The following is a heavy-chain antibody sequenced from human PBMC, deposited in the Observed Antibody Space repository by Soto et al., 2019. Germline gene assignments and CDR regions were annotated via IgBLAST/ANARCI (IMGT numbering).Heavy chain of an antibody. CDR2: INHSGTT. Sequence: PSETLSLTCAVYGGTFSGYYWTWIRQPPGKGLEWIGEINHSGTTNENPSLKSRLSISVDTSKNQFSLRLRSVTAADTAVYYCARGNNMILEVQGDAPDRYYLDYWGQGSLVTVSS. V-gene: IGHV4-34*01. CDR1: GGTFSGYY. CDR3: ARGNNMILEVQGDAPDRYYLDY. D-gene: IGHD3-22*01. J-gene: IGHJ4*02.